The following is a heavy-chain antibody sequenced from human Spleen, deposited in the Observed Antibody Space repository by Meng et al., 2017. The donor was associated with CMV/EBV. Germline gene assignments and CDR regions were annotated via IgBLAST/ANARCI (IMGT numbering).Heavy chain of an antibody. Sequence: ASVKVSCKASGYTFNNYGITWVRQAPGQGLEWMGWITAYNGDTTYAQKFQGRVTMTTDTSTSTAYMELRSLTSDDTAVYFCARGGSSGWYYYYGVDVWGQGTTVTFSS. CDR2: ITAYNGDT. D-gene: IGHD6-19*01. V-gene: IGHV1-18*01. J-gene: IGHJ6*02. CDR3: ARGGSSGWYYYYGVDV. CDR1: GYTFNNYG.